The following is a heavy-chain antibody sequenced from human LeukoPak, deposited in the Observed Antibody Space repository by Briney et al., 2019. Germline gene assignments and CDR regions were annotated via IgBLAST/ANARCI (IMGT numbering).Heavy chain of an antibody. D-gene: IGHD3-10*01. J-gene: IGHJ4*02. CDR3: ARDRGPDSLGY. Sequence: SETLSLTCTVSGGSISSGGYYWSWIRQPPGRGLEWIGYIYHSGSTYYNPSLKSRVTISVDRSKNQFSLKLSSVTAADTAVYYCARDRGPDSLGYWGQGTLVTVSS. CDR1: GGSISSGGYY. V-gene: IGHV4-30-2*01. CDR2: IYHSGST.